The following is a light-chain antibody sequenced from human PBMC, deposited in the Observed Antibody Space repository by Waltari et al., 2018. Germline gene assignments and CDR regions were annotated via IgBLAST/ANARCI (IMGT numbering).Light chain of an antibody. V-gene: IGLV2-11*01. CDR3: CSYAGGSYV. CDR2: DVT. J-gene: IGLJ1*01. CDR1: GYKY. Sequence: GYKYVSWYQQHPGKAPKLMISDVTQRPSGVPGRFSGSKSGTTASLTISGLQAEDEAEYYCCSYAGGSYVFGTGTKVTVL.